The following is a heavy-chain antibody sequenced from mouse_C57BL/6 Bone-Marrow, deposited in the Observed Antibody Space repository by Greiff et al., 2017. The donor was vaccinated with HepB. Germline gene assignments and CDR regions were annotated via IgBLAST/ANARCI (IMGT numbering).Heavy chain of an antibody. CDR2: IYPGDGDT. J-gene: IGHJ4*01. D-gene: IGHD2-5*01. Sequence: VQRVESGPELVKPGASVKISCKASGYAFSSSWMNWVKQRPGKGLEWIGRIYPGDGDTNYNGKFKGKATLTADKSSSTAYMQLSSLTSEDSAVYFCVFAYYSNYPYYAMDYWGQGTSVTVSS. V-gene: IGHV1-82*01. CDR3: VFAYYSNYPYYAMDY. CDR1: GYAFSSSW.